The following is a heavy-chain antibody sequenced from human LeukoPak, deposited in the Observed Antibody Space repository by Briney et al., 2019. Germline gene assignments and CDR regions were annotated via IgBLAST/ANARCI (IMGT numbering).Heavy chain of an antibody. CDR3: AHSGYFDTSGPLPPDY. CDR2: IYWDDDK. J-gene: IGHJ4*02. D-gene: IGHD3-22*01. V-gene: IGHV2-5*02. CDR1: GFSRSTSGPG. Sequence: ESGPTLVKPTQALTLTCTVSGFSRSTSGPGMGWIRQPPGNTVDSPALIYWDDDKRYSPSLKSRLTLTKDTYENRVVLTMTNMDLVDTDTYYCAHSGYFDTSGPLPPDYWGQGTLVTVSS.